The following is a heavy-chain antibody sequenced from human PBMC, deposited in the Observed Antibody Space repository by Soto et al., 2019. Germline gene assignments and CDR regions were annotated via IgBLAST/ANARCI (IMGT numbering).Heavy chain of an antibody. CDR2: IYSGGST. D-gene: IGHD6-6*01. V-gene: IGHV3-66*01. CDR3: ARDRTAARPYYYYYMDV. CDR1: GFTFSSYA. J-gene: IGHJ6*03. Sequence: GGSLRLSCAASGFTFSSYAMSWVRQAPGKGLEWVSVIYSGGSTYYADSVKGRFTISRDNSKNTLYLQMNSLRAEDTAVYYCARDRTAARPYYYYYMDVWGKGTTVTVSS.